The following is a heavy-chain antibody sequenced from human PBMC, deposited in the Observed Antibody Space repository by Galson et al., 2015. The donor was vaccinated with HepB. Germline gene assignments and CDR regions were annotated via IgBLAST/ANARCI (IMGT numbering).Heavy chain of an antibody. CDR3: ASWGEVAATSLLYYYYGMDV. Sequence: SVKVSCKASGYTFTGYYMHWVRQAPGQGLEWMGWINPNSGGTNYAQKFQGRVTMTRDTSISTAYMELSRLRSDDTAVYYCASWGEVAATSLLYYYYGMDVWGQGTTVTVSS. J-gene: IGHJ6*02. V-gene: IGHV1-2*02. CDR2: INPNSGGT. CDR1: GYTFTGYY. D-gene: IGHD2-15*01.